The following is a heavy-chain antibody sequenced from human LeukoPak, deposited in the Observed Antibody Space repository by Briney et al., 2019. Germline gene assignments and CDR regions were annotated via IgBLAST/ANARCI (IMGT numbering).Heavy chain of an antibody. D-gene: IGHD4-17*01. Sequence: PGGSLRLSCAASGFTFSSYSMNWVRQAPGKGLEWVSSISSISYIYYADSVKGRFTISRDTAKNSLYLQMNSLRAEDTAVYHCARDQYGGYALDYWGQGTLVTVSS. CDR1: GFTFSSYS. V-gene: IGHV3-21*01. CDR2: ISSISYI. CDR3: ARDQYGGYALDY. J-gene: IGHJ4*02.